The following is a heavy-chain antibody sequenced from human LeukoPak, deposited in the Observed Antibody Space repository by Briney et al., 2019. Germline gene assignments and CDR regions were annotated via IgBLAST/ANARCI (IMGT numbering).Heavy chain of an antibody. D-gene: IGHD3-22*01. Sequence: PGGSLRLSCAASGVTFSSYAMSWVRQAPGKGLEWVSGISGTGGRTYYADSVKGRSTISRDNSKNTLYLQMNSLRAEDTAVYYCAKDLRYDSSGYFDYWGQGTRVTVSS. CDR1: GVTFSSYA. V-gene: IGHV3-23*01. CDR2: ISGTGGRT. CDR3: AKDLRYDSSGYFDY. J-gene: IGHJ4*02.